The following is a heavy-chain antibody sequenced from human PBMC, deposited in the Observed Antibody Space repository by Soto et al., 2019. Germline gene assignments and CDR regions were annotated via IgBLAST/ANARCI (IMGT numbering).Heavy chain of an antibody. CDR1: GFTFNTYD. CDR2: ITTSSAYI. J-gene: IGHJ5*02. D-gene: IGHD2-21*01. V-gene: IGHV3-21*01. Sequence: EVQLVESGGGLVKPGGSLRLSCAASGFTFNTYDMNWVRQAPGKGLEWVSAITTSSAYIYYADSLKGRTTISRDNAKNPLLLQMNSLRAEDTAVYYYVRSGTARLLRHSWFDTWGQGTLVTVSS. CDR3: VRSGTARLLRHSWFDT.